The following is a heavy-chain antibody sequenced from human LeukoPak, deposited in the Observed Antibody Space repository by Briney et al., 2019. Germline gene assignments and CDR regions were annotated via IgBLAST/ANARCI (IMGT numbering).Heavy chain of an antibody. J-gene: IGHJ3*02. CDR3: ARFADTNYDAFDI. D-gene: IGHD4-11*01. Sequence: SDTLSLTCTVSGYSITSGSYWGWIRQPPGKGLEWIANVYHRGTTYYNPSLKSRLTISVDTSKNPFSLRLSSLSAAETAIYYCARFADTNYDAFDIWGQGTLVTVSS. CDR1: GYSITSGSY. CDR2: VYHRGTT. V-gene: IGHV4-38-2*02.